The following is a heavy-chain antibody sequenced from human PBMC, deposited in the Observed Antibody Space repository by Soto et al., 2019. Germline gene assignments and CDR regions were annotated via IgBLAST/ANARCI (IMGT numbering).Heavy chain of an antibody. D-gene: IGHD1-1*01. CDR2: IKTKPDDVTI. J-gene: IGHJ4*02. CDR3: TTSNLGVDF. V-gene: IGHV3-15*01. CDR1: GLIFSDVW. Sequence: GGSLRLSCAASGLIFSDVWMTWVCQAPGKGLEWVGRIKTKPDDVTIDYAAPVRGRFTISRDDSKNTLYLQMTSLTPDDTGVYYCTTSNLGVDFWGPGTLGTVSS.